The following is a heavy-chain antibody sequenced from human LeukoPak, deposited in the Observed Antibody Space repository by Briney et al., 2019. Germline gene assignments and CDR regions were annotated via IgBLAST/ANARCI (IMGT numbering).Heavy chain of an antibody. Sequence: GASVKVSCKASGYTFTSYGISWVRQAPGQGLEWMGWISAYNGNTNYAQKLQGRVTMTTDTSTSTAYMELRSLRSDDTAVYYCAREPRGHQTQYYYDTSGHNWFDPWGQGTLVTVSS. V-gene: IGHV1-18*01. CDR2: ISAYNGNT. CDR1: GYTFTSYG. D-gene: IGHD3-22*01. J-gene: IGHJ5*02. CDR3: AREPRGHQTQYYYDTSGHNWFDP.